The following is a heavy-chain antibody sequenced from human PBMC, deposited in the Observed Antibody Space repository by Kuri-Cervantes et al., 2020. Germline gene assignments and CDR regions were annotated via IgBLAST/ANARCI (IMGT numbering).Heavy chain of an antibody. CDR1: GFTFSSYA. V-gene: IGHV3-30-3*01. Sequence: GESLKISFAASGFTFSSYAMHWVRQAPGKGLEWVAVISYDGSNKYYADSVMGRFTISRDNSKNTLYLQMNSLRAEDTAVYYCAKDAARGYNYYYYYGMDVWGQGTTVTVSS. J-gene: IGHJ6*02. CDR3: AKDAARGYNYYYYYGMDV. CDR2: ISYDGSNK. D-gene: IGHD5-18*01.